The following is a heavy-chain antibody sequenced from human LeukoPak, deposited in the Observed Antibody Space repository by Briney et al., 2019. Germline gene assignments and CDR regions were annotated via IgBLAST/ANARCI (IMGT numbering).Heavy chain of an antibody. Sequence: GASLRLSCAASGFTFGSFGMSWVRQAPGKGLEWVSTISGTGGRTHYGDSVKGRFTISRDNSKNTLYLQMNSLRAEDTAVYYCAKESPVVTLADYWGQGTLVTVSS. CDR1: GFTFGSFG. V-gene: IGHV3-23*01. CDR3: AKESPVVTLADY. D-gene: IGHD2-21*02. CDR2: ISGTGGRT. J-gene: IGHJ4*02.